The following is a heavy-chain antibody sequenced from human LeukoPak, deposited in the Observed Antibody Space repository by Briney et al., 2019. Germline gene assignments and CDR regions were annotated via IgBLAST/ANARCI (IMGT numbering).Heavy chain of an antibody. D-gene: IGHD1-26*01. Sequence: GGSLTLSCAASGFTFDDYAMHWVRQAPGKGLEWVARIRGDGGSTYYADSVKGRFTISRDNSKNSLYLQMNSLRTEDTALYYCAKDIGYSGSCADYWGQGTLVTVSS. V-gene: IGHV3-43*02. J-gene: IGHJ4*02. CDR2: IRGDGGST. CDR1: GFTFDDYA. CDR3: AKDIGYSGSCADY.